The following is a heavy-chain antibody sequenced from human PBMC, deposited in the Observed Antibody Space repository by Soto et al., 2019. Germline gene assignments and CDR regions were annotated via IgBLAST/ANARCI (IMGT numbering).Heavy chain of an antibody. D-gene: IGHD6-19*01. Sequence: LRLSCAASGFTFSSYGMHWVRQAPGKGLEWVAVISYDGSNKYYADSVKGRFTISRDNSTNTLYLQMNSLRAEDTAVYYCAKAAYSSGPSTWGQGTLVTVSS. CDR2: ISYDGSNK. CDR1: GFTFSSYG. J-gene: IGHJ5*02. CDR3: AKAAYSSGPST. V-gene: IGHV3-30*18.